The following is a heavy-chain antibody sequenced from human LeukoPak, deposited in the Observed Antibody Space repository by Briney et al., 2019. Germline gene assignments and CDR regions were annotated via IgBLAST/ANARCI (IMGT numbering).Heavy chain of an antibody. Sequence: GGSLRLSCAASGFTFSSDSMHWVRQAPGKGLEWVSSVSTSGVGTYYADSVRGRFTISRDNSKNTVFLQMNSLRAEDSAVYYCAKDYAVGSIDYWGQGTLVTVSS. J-gene: IGHJ4*02. CDR3: AKDYAVGSIDY. CDR2: VSTSGVGT. D-gene: IGHD3-16*01. V-gene: IGHV3-23*01. CDR1: GFTFSSDS.